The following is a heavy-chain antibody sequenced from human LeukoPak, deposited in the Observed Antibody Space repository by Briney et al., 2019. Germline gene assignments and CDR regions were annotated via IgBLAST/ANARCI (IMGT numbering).Heavy chain of an antibody. CDR1: GGSFSGYY. V-gene: IGHV4-34*01. Sequence: SETLSLTCAVYGGSFSGYYWSWIRQPPGKGLEWIGEINHSGSTNYNPSLKSRVTISVDTSKNQFSLKLSSVTAADTAVYYCARQRYSSSWYADYWGQGTLVTVSS. CDR2: INHSGST. D-gene: IGHD6-13*01. CDR3: ARQRYSSSWYADY. J-gene: IGHJ4*02.